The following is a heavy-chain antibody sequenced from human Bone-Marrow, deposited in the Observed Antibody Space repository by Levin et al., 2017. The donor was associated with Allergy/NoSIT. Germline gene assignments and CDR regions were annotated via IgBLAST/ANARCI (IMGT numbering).Heavy chain of an antibody. CDR3: ARETGTTLSVYYGMDV. Sequence: GASVKVSCKASGYSFTSYGISWVRQAPGQGLEWMGWIGPDNGNTNYAQKFQGRVTMTTDTSTSTAYMELRSLRSDDTGVYYCARETGTTLSVYYGMDVWGEGTTVTVTS. CDR2: IGPDNGNT. CDR1: GYSFTSYG. J-gene: IGHJ6*02. D-gene: IGHD1-1*01. V-gene: IGHV1-18*01.